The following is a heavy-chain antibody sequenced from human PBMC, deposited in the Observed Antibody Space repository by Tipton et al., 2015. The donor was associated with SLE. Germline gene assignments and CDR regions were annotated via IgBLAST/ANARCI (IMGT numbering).Heavy chain of an antibody. J-gene: IGHJ3*02. V-gene: IGHV3-64*04. CDR3: AKDWAFDI. Sequence: SLRLSCAASGFTFSSYTMNWVRQAPGKGLEYVSAISSNGGSTYYADSVKGRFTISRDNSKNTLYLQMNSLRAEDTAVYYCAKDWAFDIWGQGTMVTVSS. CDR1: GFTFSSYT. CDR2: ISSNGGST.